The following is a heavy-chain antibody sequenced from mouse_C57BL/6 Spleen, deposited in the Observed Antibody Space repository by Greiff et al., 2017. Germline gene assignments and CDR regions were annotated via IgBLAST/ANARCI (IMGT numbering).Heavy chain of an antibody. J-gene: IGHJ3*01. Sequence: QVQLQQSGAELAKPGASVKLSCKASGYTFTSYWMHWVKQRPGQGLEWIGYINPSSGYTKYNQKFKDKATLTADQSSSTAYMQLSSLTYEDSAVYYCASRVYYGSEEFAYWGQGTLVTVSA. CDR3: ASRVYYGSEEFAY. V-gene: IGHV1-7*01. CDR1: GYTFTSYW. CDR2: INPSSGYT. D-gene: IGHD1-1*01.